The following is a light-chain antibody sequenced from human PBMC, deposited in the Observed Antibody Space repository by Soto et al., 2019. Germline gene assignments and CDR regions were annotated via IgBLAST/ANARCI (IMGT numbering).Light chain of an antibody. CDR3: QQSYR. J-gene: IGKJ5*01. V-gene: IGKV1-39*01. CDR1: QSISSY. Sequence: DIQMTQSPSSLSASVGDRVTITCRASQSISSYLNWYQQKPGKAPKLLIYAASSLQSVVPSRFSGSGSGTDFTLTISSLQPEDFATYYCQQSYRFGQRTRLEIK. CDR2: AAS.